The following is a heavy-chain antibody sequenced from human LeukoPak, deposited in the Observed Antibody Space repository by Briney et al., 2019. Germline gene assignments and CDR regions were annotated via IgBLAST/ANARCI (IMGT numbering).Heavy chain of an antibody. D-gene: IGHD6-6*01. CDR1: GFTFSRYW. V-gene: IGHV3-7*01. J-gene: IGHJ3*02. Sequence: PGWALRLSCAASGFTFSRYWMSWVRQAPGKGREWVANMKQDGSEKYYVDSVKGRFTISRDNAKNSLYLQMNSLRAKDTAVYYCARDVSAGEYSSLGDAFDIWGQGTMVTVSS. CDR2: MKQDGSEK. CDR3: ARDVSAGEYSSLGDAFDI.